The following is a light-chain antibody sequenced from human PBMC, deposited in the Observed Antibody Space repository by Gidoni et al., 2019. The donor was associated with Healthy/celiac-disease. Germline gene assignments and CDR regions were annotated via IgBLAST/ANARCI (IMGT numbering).Light chain of an antibody. CDR3: QQYGSTPLT. V-gene: IGKV3-20*01. CDR2: GAS. Sequence: IVLPQSPGTLSLPPGERATLSCSASQSVSSSYLAWYQQKPGQAPRLLIYGASSRATGIPDRFSGSGSGTDFTLTISRLEPEDFAVYYCQQYGSTPLTFGGGTKVEIK. J-gene: IGKJ4*01. CDR1: QSVSSSY.